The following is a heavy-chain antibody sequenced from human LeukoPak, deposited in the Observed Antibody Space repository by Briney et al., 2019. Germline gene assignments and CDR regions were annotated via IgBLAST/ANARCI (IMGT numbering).Heavy chain of an antibody. V-gene: IGHV3-11*01. CDR2: ISSSGSTI. CDR1: GFTFSDYY. D-gene: IGHD3-10*01. Sequence: SGGSLRLSCAASGFTFSDYYMSWIRQAPGKGLEWVSYISSSGSTIYYADSVKGRFTISRDNAKNSLYLQMDSLRAEDTAVYYCARAYGSGSSRDFDYWGQGTLVTVSS. J-gene: IGHJ4*02. CDR3: ARAYGSGSSRDFDY.